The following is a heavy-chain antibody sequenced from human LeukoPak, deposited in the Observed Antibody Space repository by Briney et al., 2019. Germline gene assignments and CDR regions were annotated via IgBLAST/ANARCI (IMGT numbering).Heavy chain of an antibody. D-gene: IGHD1-14*01. J-gene: IGHJ6*03. CDR2: IYHSGST. CDR1: GYSISSGYY. V-gene: IGHV4-38-2*02. Sequence: SETLSLTCAVSGYSISSGYYWGWIRQPPGKGLEWIGSIYHSGSTYYNPSLKSRVTISVDTSKNQLSLKLSSVTAADTAVYYCARDGIKDHRGDYYYYMDVWGKGTTVTVSS. CDR3: ARDGIKDHRGDYYYYMDV.